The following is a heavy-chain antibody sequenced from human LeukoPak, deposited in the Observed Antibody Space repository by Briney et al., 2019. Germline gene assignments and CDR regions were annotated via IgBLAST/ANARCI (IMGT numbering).Heavy chain of an antibody. Sequence: GASVKVSCKASGYTFTSYGISWVRQAPGQGLEWMGWISAYNGNTNYAQKLQGRVAMTTDTSTSTAYMELRSLRSDDTAVYYCARDRSHVTTVTYDYWGQGTLVTVSS. CDR2: ISAYNGNT. V-gene: IGHV1-18*01. D-gene: IGHD4-11*01. CDR3: ARDRSHVTTVTYDY. CDR1: GYTFTSYG. J-gene: IGHJ4*02.